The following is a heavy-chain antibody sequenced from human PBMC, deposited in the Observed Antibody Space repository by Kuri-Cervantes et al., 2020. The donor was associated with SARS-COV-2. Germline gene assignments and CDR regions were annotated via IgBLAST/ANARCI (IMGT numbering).Heavy chain of an antibody. CDR3: ARKSGYSYNSNFDT. CDR2: IYYNGNT. Sequence: SETLSLTCTVSGAAISSDGYYWGWIRQHPEKGLEWIGYIYYNGNTYYNPSLESRLTVTLDTSKNQFSLKLTSVTAADTAVYYCARKSGYSYNSNFDTWGPGTLVTVSS. V-gene: IGHV4-31*03. J-gene: IGHJ4*02. D-gene: IGHD5-18*01. CDR1: GAAISSDGYY.